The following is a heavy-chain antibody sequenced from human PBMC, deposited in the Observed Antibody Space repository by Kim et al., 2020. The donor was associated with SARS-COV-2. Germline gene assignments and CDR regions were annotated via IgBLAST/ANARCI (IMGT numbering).Heavy chain of an antibody. Sequence: SETLSLTCTVSGGSISSGGYYWSWIRQHPGKGLEWIGYIYYSGSTYYNPSLKSRVTISVDTSKNQFSLKLSSVTAADTAVYHCARDVNGSGSFDYWGQGTLVTVSS. CDR2: IYYSGST. J-gene: IGHJ4*02. D-gene: IGHD3-10*01. V-gene: IGHV4-31*03. CDR3: ARDVNGSGSFDY. CDR1: GGSISSGGYY.